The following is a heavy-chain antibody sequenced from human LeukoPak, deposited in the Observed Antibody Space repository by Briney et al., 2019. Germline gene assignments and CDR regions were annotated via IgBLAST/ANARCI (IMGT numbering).Heavy chain of an antibody. D-gene: IGHD1-1*01. CDR1: GGSISSSNR. CDR2: IYHSGST. V-gene: IGHV4-4*02. J-gene: IGHJ6*01. Sequence: SETLSLTCAVSGGSISSSNRWSWARQPPGKGLEWIGEIYHSGSTNYNPSLKSRVTISVDKSKNQFSLKVSSVTAADAAVYYCARVHNWNDGLGMDGWVKGTTV. CDR3: ARVHNWNDGLGMDG.